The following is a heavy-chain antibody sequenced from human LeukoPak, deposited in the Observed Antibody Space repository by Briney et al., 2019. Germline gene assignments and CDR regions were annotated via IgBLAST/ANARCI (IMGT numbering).Heavy chain of an antibody. CDR1: GFTFSSYG. CDR2: IWYDGSNK. J-gene: IGHJ4*02. CDR3: AKDRGQQLVLDY. V-gene: IGHV3-33*06. Sequence: GRSLRLSCAASGFTFSSYGMPWVRQAPGKGLEWVAVIWYDGSNKYYADSVKGRFTISRDNSKNTLYLQMNSLRAEDTAVYYCAKDRGQQLVLDYWGQGTLVTVSS. D-gene: IGHD6-13*01.